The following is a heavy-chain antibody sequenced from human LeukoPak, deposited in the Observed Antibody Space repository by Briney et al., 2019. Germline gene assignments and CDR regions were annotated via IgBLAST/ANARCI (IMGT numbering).Heavy chain of an antibody. Sequence: GRSLRLSCAASGFTFSSYAMHWVRQAPGKGLEWVAVISYDGSNKYYADSVKGRFTISRDNSKNTLYLQMNSLRAEDTAVYHCAGYSLYYFDYWGQGTLVTVSS. CDR1: GFTFSSYA. CDR2: ISYDGSNK. CDR3: AGYSLYYFDY. J-gene: IGHJ4*02. V-gene: IGHV3-30*04. D-gene: IGHD5-18*01.